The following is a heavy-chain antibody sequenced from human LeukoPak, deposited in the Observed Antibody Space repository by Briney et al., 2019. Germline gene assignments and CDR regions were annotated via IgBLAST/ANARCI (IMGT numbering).Heavy chain of an antibody. CDR3: AKKGQADDGGKPD. V-gene: IGHV3-23*01. J-gene: IGHJ4*02. CDR1: GFTFSDYY. Sequence: PGGSLRLSCAASGFTFSDYYMSWVRQAPGRGLECVSAIGRGVGSTYYADSVKGRFTISRDNSKNTLHLQMNNLRVDDTAVYYCAKKGQADDGGKPDWGQGTLVTVSS. CDR2: IGRGVGST.